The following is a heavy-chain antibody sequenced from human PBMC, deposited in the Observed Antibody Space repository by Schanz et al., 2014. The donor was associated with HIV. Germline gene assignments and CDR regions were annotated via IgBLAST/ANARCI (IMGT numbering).Heavy chain of an antibody. CDR3: ARVGAGVTVFFDY. V-gene: IGHV1-18*01. CDR1: GYTFSSHG. D-gene: IGHD3-10*01. J-gene: IGHJ4*02. CDR2: ISAYNGHP. Sequence: QVNLVLSGPEVKKPGASVKVSCKASGYTFSSHGISWVRQAPGQGLEWMGWISAYNGHPHYGQKFQGRFTMTSDTSTSTAYMELRNLRSDDTAVFYCARVGAGVTVFFDYWGQGTLVSVSS.